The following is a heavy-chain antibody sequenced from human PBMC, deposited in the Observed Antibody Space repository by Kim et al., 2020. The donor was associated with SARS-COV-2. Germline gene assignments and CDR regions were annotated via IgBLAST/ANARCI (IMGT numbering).Heavy chain of an antibody. J-gene: IGHJ4*01. Sequence: GGSLRLSCAGSGFAFSSYALSRVRQAPGKGLEWVSGISGSGGNTYYADSVKGRFTISRDNSKSMLYLWLTSLKGDDMAVYYCAKGEQTVLYYVRGYDYWG. CDR3: AKGEQTVLYYVRGYDY. CDR1: GFAFSSYA. CDR2: ISGSGGNT. V-gene: IGHV3-23*01. D-gene: IGHD3-10*02.